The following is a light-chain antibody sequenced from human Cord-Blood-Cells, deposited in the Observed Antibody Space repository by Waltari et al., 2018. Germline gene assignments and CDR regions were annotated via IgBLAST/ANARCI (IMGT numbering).Light chain of an antibody. CDR1: QGISSA. V-gene: IGKV1-13*02. CDR3: QQFNSYPLT. CDR2: DAS. J-gene: IGKJ4*01. Sequence: AIQLTQSPSSLSASVGDRVTITCRASQGISSALAWYQQKPGKAPKLLIYDASSVESGVPARFSGSGSGTDFTLTISSLHPEDFATYYCQQFNSYPLTFGGGTKVEIK.